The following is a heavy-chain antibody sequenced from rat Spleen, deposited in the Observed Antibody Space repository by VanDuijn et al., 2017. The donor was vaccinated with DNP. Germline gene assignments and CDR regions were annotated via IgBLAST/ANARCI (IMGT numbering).Heavy chain of an antibody. CDR3: ARSLATVVPTGAMDA. D-gene: IGHD1-3*01. J-gene: IGHJ4*01. CDR1: GFSLTTYS. CDR2: MWYDGDT. Sequence: QVQLKESGPGLVQPSETLSLTCTVSGFSLTTYSVSWVRQPSGKGPEWMGKMWYDGDTAYNSALKSRLSISRDTSKSQVFLRINRLEAEDTAIYFCARSLATVVPTGAMDAWGQGTSVTVSS. V-gene: IGHV2-70*01.